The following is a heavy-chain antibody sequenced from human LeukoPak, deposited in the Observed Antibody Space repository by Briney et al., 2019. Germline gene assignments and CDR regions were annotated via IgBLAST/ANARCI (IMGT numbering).Heavy chain of an antibody. CDR3: ARSYGGRNYFDY. D-gene: IGHD3-10*01. J-gene: IGHJ4*02. CDR1: GFTFSSYT. CDR2: ISSGSSIM. V-gene: IGHV3-48*02. Sequence: VGSLRLSCAASGFTFSSYTMNWVRQAPGKGPEWASYISSGSSIMYYAHSVKGRFTISRDNAKNSLYLQMNSLRDEDTAVYYCARSYGGRNYFDYWGQGTLVTVPS.